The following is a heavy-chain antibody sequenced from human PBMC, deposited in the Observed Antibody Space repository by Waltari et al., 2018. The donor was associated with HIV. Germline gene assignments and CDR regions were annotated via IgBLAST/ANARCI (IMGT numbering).Heavy chain of an antibody. CDR2: ISGDGNDK. CDR1: GFTFRPTA. V-gene: IGHV3-30*03. Sequence: QVRLMQSGGGVVQPGRSLRLSCVVSGFTFRPTAMHGVRQTPGKGLEWLAVISGDGNDKFYGDSVGGRFTISRDNSKRTLYLQMSSLRSEDTALYFCARDPDYGDHLGSNYFAMDVWGQGP. D-gene: IGHD4-17*01. CDR3: ARDPDYGDHLGSNYFAMDV. J-gene: IGHJ6*02.